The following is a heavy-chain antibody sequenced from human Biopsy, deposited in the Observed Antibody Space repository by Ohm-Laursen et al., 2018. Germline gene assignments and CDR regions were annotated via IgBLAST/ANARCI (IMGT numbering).Heavy chain of an antibody. Sequence: TLSLTWRVSGASVKTSGYFWAWIRQRPGKGLEWIGYIYYSGTTSFNPSLKSRVTMSVDTSANHFSLKLNSVTAADTALYYCARSPASTWTGYFESWGQGSLVTVSS. CDR2: IYYSGTT. CDR1: GASVKTSGYF. J-gene: IGHJ4*02. D-gene: IGHD6-13*01. V-gene: IGHV4-31*02. CDR3: ARSPASTWTGYFES.